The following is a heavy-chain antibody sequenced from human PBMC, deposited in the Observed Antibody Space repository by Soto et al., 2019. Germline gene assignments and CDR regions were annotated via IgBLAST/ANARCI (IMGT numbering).Heavy chain of an antibody. CDR3: ARCNVFCSGYLRGGMDV. CDR2: ISVYNGNT. V-gene: IGHV1-18*01. Sequence: QVLLVQSGDELREPGASVRVACKASGYTFSTYGIAWVRQAPGHGPEWKGWISVYNGNTNSAEKVRGRLTMTTDRNPNSAYMDLRSLSPCRTAIYVWARCNVFCSGYLRGGMDVWGQGTTITVSS. CDR1: GYTFSTYG. J-gene: IGHJ6*02. D-gene: IGHD3-3*01.